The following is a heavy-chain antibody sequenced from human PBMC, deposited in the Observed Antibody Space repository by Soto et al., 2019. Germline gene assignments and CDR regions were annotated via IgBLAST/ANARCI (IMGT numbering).Heavy chain of an antibody. D-gene: IGHD6-19*01. V-gene: IGHV4-4*02. CDR1: SASISSEQR. CDR2: IHHSGST. Sequence: QLQLQESGPGLVKPSETLSLTCAVSSASISSEQRWSWVRQPPGKGLEWIGEIHHSGSTNKHPSLKSRVTMSVDKSKNQFSLNLNSVTAADTAVYYCARSFGWYAIDQWGQGTLVIVSS. CDR3: ARSFGWYAIDQ. J-gene: IGHJ4*02.